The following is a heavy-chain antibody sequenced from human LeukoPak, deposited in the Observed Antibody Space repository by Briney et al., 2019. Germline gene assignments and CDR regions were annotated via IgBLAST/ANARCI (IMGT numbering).Heavy chain of an antibody. Sequence: HGGSLRLSCAASGFTFSTYWMYWVRQAPGKGLVWVSRINTDGRNTGYADSVKGRFTISRDNAKNTLYLQMTILTAEDTAVYYCARVGKSGSYYYFDYWGQGTLVTVSS. J-gene: IGHJ4*02. V-gene: IGHV3-74*01. CDR3: ARVGKSGSYYYFDY. CDR1: GFTFSTYW. CDR2: INTDGRNT. D-gene: IGHD1-26*01.